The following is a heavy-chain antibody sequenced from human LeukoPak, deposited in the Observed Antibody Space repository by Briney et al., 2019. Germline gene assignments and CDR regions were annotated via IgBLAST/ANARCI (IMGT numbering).Heavy chain of an antibody. J-gene: IGHJ4*02. CDR1: GGSISSYY. CDR3: ARRGYNSGSYPKGDY. CDR2: IYTSGST. D-gene: IGHD3-10*01. V-gene: IGHV4-4*07. Sequence: SETLSLTCTVSGGSISSYYWSWIRQPAGKGLEWIGRIYTSGSTNYNPSLKSRVTMSVDTSKNQFSLKLSSVTAADTAVYYCARRGYNSGSYPKGDYWGQGTLVTVSS.